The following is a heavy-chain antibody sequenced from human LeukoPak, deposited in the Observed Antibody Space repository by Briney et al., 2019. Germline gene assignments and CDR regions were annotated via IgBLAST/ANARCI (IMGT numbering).Heavy chain of an antibody. V-gene: IGHV3-21*01. J-gene: IGHJ5*02. Sequence: GGSLRLSCAASGFTFSSYSMNWVRQAPGKGLEWVSSISSSSSYIYYADSVKGRLTISRDNAKNSLYLQMNSLRAEDTAVYYCAREDYGDKFDPWGQGTLVTVSP. D-gene: IGHD4-17*01. CDR3: AREDYGDKFDP. CDR1: GFTFSSYS. CDR2: ISSSSSYI.